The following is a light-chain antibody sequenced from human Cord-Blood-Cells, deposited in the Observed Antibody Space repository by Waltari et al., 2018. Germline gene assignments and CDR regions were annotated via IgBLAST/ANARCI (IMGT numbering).Light chain of an antibody. V-gene: IGLV2-11*01. Sequence: QSALSQPRSVSGSPGQSVTISCPGPSSDVGGYNYVSWYPQHPGKAPKLMIYDVSKRPSGVPDRFSGSKSGNTASLTIAWLQAEDEADYYCCSYAGSYTWVFGGGTKLTVL. CDR3: CSYAGSYTWV. J-gene: IGLJ3*02. CDR2: DVS. CDR1: SSDVGGYNY.